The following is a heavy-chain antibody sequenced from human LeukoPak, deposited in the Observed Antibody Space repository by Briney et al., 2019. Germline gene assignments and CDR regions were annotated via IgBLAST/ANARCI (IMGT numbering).Heavy chain of an antibody. J-gene: IGHJ4*02. CDR1: GYTLTGYY. Sequence: ASVKVSCKASGYTLTGYYIHWLRQAPGQGLDWMGWIIPNSGGTKYAQKFQGRVTMTRDASISTAYIELSSLKSDDTAVYFCARDIGPVAAYFDYWGQGTLVTVSS. CDR2: IIPNSGGT. V-gene: IGHV1-2*02. D-gene: IGHD6-19*01. CDR3: ARDIGPVAAYFDY.